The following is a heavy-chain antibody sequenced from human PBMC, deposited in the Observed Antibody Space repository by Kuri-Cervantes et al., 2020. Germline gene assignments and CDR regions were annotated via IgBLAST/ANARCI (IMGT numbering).Heavy chain of an antibody. V-gene: IGHV4-39*07. J-gene: IGHJ5*02. CDR1: GGSISSSSYY. CDR2: IYYSGST. CDR3: ARGGAPWFDP. Sequence: SETLSLTCTVSGGSISSSSYYWGWIRQPPGKGLEWIGSIYYSGSTYYNPSLKSRVTISVDTSKNQFSLKLSSVTAADTAVYYCARGGAPWFDPWGQGTLVTVSS. D-gene: IGHD1-26*01.